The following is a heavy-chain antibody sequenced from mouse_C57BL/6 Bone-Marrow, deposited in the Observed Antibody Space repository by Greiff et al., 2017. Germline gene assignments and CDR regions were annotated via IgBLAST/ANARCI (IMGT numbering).Heavy chain of an antibody. Sequence: QVQLQQSGAELMKPGASVKLSCKATGYTFTGYWIEWVKQRPGHGLEWIGEILPGNGSTNYNEKFKGKATFTADTSSNTAYMQLSSLTTEDSAIYYCARYGGYYDWYFDVWGTGTTVTVSS. V-gene: IGHV1-9*01. CDR2: ILPGNGST. D-gene: IGHD2-3*01. J-gene: IGHJ1*03. CDR3: ARYGGYYDWYFDV. CDR1: GYTFTGYW.